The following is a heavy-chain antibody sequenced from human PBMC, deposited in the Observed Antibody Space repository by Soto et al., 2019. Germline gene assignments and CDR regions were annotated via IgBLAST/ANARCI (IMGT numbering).Heavy chain of an antibody. Sequence: GGSLRLSCAASGFSFSTYAMSWVRQAPGKGLEWVSTVGRGDSTFYADSVRGRFTISRDNSKNTLYLQMNSLRAEDTAVYYCAKDLYSSSWYVLTFFDYWGQGTLVTVS. CDR1: GFSFSTYA. V-gene: IGHV3-23*01. CDR2: VGRGDST. D-gene: IGHD6-13*01. CDR3: AKDLYSSSWYVLTFFDY. J-gene: IGHJ4*02.